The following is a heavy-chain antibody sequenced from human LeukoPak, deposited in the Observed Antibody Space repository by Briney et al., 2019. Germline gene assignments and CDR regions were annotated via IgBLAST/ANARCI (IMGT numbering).Heavy chain of an antibody. CDR2: IRGDSSVI. CDR1: GFAFSSDA. V-gene: IGHV3-23*01. D-gene: IGHD1-26*01. CDR3: AKGRFHSSTFDH. J-gene: IGHJ4*02. Sequence: PGGSLRLSCAASGFAFSSDAMSWVRQAPGKGLEWVSLIRGDSSVIEYADSVKGRFTISRDNSKNTLYLQMNSLRAEDTAVYSCAKGRFHSSTFDHWGQGTLVTVSS.